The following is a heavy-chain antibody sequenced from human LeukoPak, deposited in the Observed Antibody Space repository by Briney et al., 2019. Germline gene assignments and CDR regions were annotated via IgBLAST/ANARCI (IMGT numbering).Heavy chain of an antibody. V-gene: IGHV3-7*01. CDR2: KKQDGSEK. J-gene: IGHJ4*02. CDR3: ARAGYTYTTLYY. CDR1: GFTFSDYW. Sequence: GGSLRLSCAASGFTFSDYWMTWIRQAPGKGLEWVANKKQDGSEKYYVDSVKGRFTISRDNAKNSLYLQMNSLRVDDTALYYCARAGYTYTTLYYWGQGTLVTVSS. D-gene: IGHD5-18*01.